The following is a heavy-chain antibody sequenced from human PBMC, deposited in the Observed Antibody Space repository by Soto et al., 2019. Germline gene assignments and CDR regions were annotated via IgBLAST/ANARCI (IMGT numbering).Heavy chain of an antibody. D-gene: IGHD2-2*01. CDR3: ARDLRYCSSTICYAAYYFDY. CDR2: ISYDGSTK. V-gene: IGHV3-30-3*01. CDR1: GFTLSSYA. J-gene: IGHJ4*02. Sequence: GGSLRLSCVASGFTLSSYALHWVRQAPGKGLEWLAVISYDGSTKYYADSVKGRFTISRDNSKNTLYLQVDRLGAEDTAMYYCARDLRYCSSTICYAAYYFDYWGQGTQVTVSS.